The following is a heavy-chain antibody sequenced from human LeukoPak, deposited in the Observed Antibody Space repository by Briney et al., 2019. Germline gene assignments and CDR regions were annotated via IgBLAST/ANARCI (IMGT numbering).Heavy chain of an antibody. D-gene: IGHD5-12*01. Sequence: PGTSLRLSCVASGFTFRVFGMHWVRQAPGKGLEWLAVMSYDGTNIFYADSVKDRFTISRDNSKNTLYLQTNSLKAEDTAVYYCARVSGYSGYVGDWGQGTLVTVSS. CDR1: GFTFRVFG. V-gene: IGHV3-30*03. CDR3: ARVSGYSGYVGD. J-gene: IGHJ4*02. CDR2: MSYDGTNI.